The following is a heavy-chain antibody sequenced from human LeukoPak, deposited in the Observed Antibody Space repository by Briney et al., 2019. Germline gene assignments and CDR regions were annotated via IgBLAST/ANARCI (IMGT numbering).Heavy chain of an antibody. CDR1: GDSVSSNSAA. Sequence: SQTLSLTCAVSGDSVSSNSAAWNWIRQAPSGGLEWLGRTYYRYKWYNDYAVSVKSRITINPDTSKNQFSLQLNSVTPEDTAVYYCVRGLVPFYFDYWGQGTLVTVSS. D-gene: IGHD6-19*01. CDR3: VRGLVPFYFDY. J-gene: IGHJ4*02. V-gene: IGHV6-1*01. CDR2: TYYRYKWYN.